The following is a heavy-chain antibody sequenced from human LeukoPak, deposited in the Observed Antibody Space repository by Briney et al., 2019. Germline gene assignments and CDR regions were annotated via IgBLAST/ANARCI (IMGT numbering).Heavy chain of an antibody. Sequence: GGSLRLSSAASGFTVSSNYMSWVRQAPGKGLEWVSVIYSGGSTYYAYSVKGRFTISRDNARNSLYLVMFSLRVEDTAVYYCAREQTRGGDLDYWGQGVRVTVSS. D-gene: IGHD2-21*02. CDR1: GFTVSSNY. CDR3: AREQTRGGDLDY. V-gene: IGHV3-53*01. J-gene: IGHJ4*02. CDR2: IYSGGST.